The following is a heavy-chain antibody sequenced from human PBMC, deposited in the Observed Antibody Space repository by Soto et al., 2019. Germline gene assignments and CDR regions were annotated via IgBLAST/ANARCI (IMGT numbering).Heavy chain of an antibody. Sequence: QVQLVQSGAEVKKPGASVKVSCKASGYTFTSYAMHWVRQAPGQRLEWMGWINAGNGNTKYSQKFQGRVTITRDTSASTAYMELSSLRSEDTAVYYCAIDLVSIAVAGTIDYWGQGTLVTVSS. V-gene: IGHV1-3*01. D-gene: IGHD6-19*01. CDR3: AIDLVSIAVAGTIDY. CDR2: INAGNGNT. J-gene: IGHJ4*02. CDR1: GYTFTSYA.